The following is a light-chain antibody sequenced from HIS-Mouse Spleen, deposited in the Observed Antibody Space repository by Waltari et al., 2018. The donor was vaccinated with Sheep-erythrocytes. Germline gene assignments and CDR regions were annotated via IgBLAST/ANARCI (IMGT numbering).Light chain of an antibody. CDR3: CSYAGSYNHV. CDR1: SSDVGGYNY. J-gene: IGLJ1*01. CDR2: DVS. V-gene: IGLV2-11*01. Sequence: QYALTQPRSVSGSPGQSVTISCTGTSSDVGGYNYFSWYQQHPGKAPKLMIYDVSKRPSGVPDRFSGSKSGNTASLTISGLQAEDEADYYCCSYAGSYNHVFATGTKVTVL.